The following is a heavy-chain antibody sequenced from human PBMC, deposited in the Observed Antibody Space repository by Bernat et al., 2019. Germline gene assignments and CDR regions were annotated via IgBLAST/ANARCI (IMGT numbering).Heavy chain of an antibody. J-gene: IGHJ3*02. V-gene: IGHV4-39*01. CDR2: IYYSGTT. Sequence: QVQLQESGPGLVKPSQTLSLTCTVSGGSIRSSSYYWGWIRQPPGKGLEWIGTIYYSGTTYYNPSLKSRVTISVDTSKNQFSLKLSSVTAADTAVYYCARRIAGTARQNAFDIWGQGTMVTVSS. CDR1: GGSIRSSSYY. CDR3: ARRIAGTARQNAFDI. D-gene: IGHD1-20*01.